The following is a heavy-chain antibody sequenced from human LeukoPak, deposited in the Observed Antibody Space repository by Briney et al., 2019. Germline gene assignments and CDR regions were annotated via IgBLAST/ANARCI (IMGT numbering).Heavy chain of an antibody. CDR2: IYYSGST. V-gene: IGHV4-59*01. CDR1: GGSISSYY. D-gene: IGHD6-13*01. CDR3: ARAVAAAGPKGAFDI. Sequence: KTSETLSLTCTVSGGSISSYYWSWIRQPPGKGLEWIGYIYYSGSTNYNPSLKSRVTISIDTSKNQFSLQLSSVTAADTAAYYCARAVAAAGPKGAFDIWGQGTMVTVSS. J-gene: IGHJ3*02.